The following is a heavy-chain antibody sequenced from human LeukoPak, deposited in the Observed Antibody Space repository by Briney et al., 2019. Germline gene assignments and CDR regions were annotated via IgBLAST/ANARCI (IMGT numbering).Heavy chain of an antibody. J-gene: IGHJ4*02. CDR2: IYADGSS. D-gene: IGHD3-10*01. Sequence: SETVSLTCAVSGYSISSGYHWGWIRQPPGRGLDWIGRIYADGSSTCNPSLKSRVTISVDTSKNQFSLRLTSMTAADTAVYYCARGYYYRRWGQENLVTVSS. CDR3: ARGYYYRR. V-gene: IGHV4-38-2*01. CDR1: GYSISSGYH.